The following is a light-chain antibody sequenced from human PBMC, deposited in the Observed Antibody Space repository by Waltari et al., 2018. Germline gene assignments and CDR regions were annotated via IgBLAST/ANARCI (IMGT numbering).Light chain of an antibody. Sequence: EIIMTQSPATLSLSPGERATLSCRASQSVTNKLAWYQQKPGQAPRLLIYGASTRATSIPARISGSGSGTEFTLTISSLQSEDFAFYYCQQYNNWPLTFGGGTKVEIK. CDR2: GAS. CDR1: QSVTNK. V-gene: IGKV3-15*01. J-gene: IGKJ4*01. CDR3: QQYNNWPLT.